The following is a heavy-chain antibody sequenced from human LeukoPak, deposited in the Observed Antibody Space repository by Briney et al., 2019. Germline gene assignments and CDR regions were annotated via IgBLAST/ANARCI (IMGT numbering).Heavy chain of an antibody. D-gene: IGHD2-2*01. CDR1: GFTFSSSA. CDR3: ATYRGVDLHASFDS. Sequence: GGSLRLSCAASGFTFSSSAMGWVRQAPGKGLEWVSSISHSGGDTYYADSVKGRFTLSKDMSKNTLYLQMNSLRAEDAAVYYRATYRGVDLHASFDSWGQGTLVIVSS. CDR2: ISHSGGDT. J-gene: IGHJ4*02. V-gene: IGHV3-23*01.